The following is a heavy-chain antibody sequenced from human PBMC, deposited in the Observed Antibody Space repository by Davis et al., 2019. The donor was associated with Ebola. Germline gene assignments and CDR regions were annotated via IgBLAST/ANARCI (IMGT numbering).Heavy chain of an antibody. CDR2: IYYSGST. Sequence: SETLSLTCTVSGGSISSSSYYWGWIRQPPGKGLEWIGSIYYSGSTYYNPSLKSRVTISVDTSKNQFSLKLSSVTAADTAVYYCATAKLVPAGVETYYYGMDVWGRGTTVTVSS. D-gene: IGHD2-2*01. CDR1: GGSISSSSYY. V-gene: IGHV4-39*07. J-gene: IGHJ6*02. CDR3: ATAKLVPAGVETYYYGMDV.